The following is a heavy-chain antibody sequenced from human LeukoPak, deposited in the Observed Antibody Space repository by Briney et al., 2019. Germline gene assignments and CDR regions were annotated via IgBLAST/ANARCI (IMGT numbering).Heavy chain of an antibody. D-gene: IGHD2/OR15-2a*01. Sequence: GESLKISCKGSGYSFTSYWIAWVRQMPGKGLEWMGIIYPGDSDTRYSPSFQGQVTISADKSLSPAYLKWSSLQASDPAMYFCEGRHKRIYYFFSWGEGTLVTLSS. J-gene: IGHJ4*02. CDR2: IYPGDSDT. CDR1: GYSFTSYW. CDR3: EGRHKRIYYFFS. V-gene: IGHV5-51*01.